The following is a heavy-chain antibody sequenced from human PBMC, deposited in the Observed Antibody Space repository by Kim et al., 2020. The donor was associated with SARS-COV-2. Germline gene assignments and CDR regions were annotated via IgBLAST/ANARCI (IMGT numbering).Heavy chain of an antibody. Sequence: ASVKVSCKVSGYTLTELSMRWVRQAPGKGLEWMGGFDPEDGDTIYAQKFQGRVTMTEDTSTDTAYMELSSLRSEDTAVYYCATHPPYCSSTSCYYYGMDVWGQGTTVTVSS. J-gene: IGHJ6*02. V-gene: IGHV1-24*01. CDR2: FDPEDGDT. D-gene: IGHD2-2*01. CDR1: GYTLTELS. CDR3: ATHPPYCSSTSCYYYGMDV.